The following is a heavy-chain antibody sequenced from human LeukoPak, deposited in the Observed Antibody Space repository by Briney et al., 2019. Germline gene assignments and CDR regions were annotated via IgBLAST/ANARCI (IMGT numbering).Heavy chain of an antibody. V-gene: IGHV3-23*01. CDR1: GFTFSSYA. D-gene: IGHD6-19*01. CDR2: ISGSGGST. Sequence: GGSLRLSCAASGFTFSSYAMSWVRQAPGKGLEWVSAISGSGGSTYYADSVKGRFTISRDNSKNTPYLQMNSMRAEDTAVYYCATSAEAGLDYWGQGTLVTVSS. CDR3: ATSAEAGLDY. J-gene: IGHJ4*02.